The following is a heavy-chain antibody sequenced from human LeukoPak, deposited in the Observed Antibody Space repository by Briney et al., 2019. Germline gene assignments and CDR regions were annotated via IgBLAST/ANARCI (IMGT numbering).Heavy chain of an antibody. CDR1: GFTFSSYA. V-gene: IGHV3-23*01. D-gene: IGHD4-17*01. CDR2: ISGSGGST. J-gene: IGHJ4*02. CDR3: AKDGEHDYGDYTWYFDY. Sequence: GGSLRLSCAASGFTFSSYAMSWVRQAPGKRLEWVSAISGSGGSTYYADSVKGRFTISRDNSKNTLYLQMNSLRAEDTAVYYCAKDGEHDYGDYTWYFDYWGQGTLVTVSS.